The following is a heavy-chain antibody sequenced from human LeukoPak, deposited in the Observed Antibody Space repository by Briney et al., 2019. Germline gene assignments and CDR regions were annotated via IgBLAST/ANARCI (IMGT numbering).Heavy chain of an antibody. Sequence: ASVKVSCKASGGTFSSYAISWVRQAPGQGLEWMGRIIPILGIANYAQKFQGRVTITADKSTSTAYMELSSLRSEDTAVYYCARTDGYNSGDALDIWGQGTMVTVSS. CDR1: GGTFSSYA. V-gene: IGHV1-69*04. D-gene: IGHD5-24*01. CDR3: ARTDGYNSGDALDI. CDR2: IIPILGIA. J-gene: IGHJ3*02.